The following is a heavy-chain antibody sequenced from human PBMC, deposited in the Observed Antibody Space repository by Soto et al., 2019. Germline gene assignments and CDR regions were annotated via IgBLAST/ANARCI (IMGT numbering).Heavy chain of an antibody. CDR1: GFPFSSYG. V-gene: IGHV3-33*01. J-gene: IGHJ1*01. Sequence: GGSLRLSCAASGFPFSSYGMHWVRQAPGKGLDWVAVIWYDGSNKDYADSVKGRFTISRDNSKNTLFLQMNSLRVDDTAVYYCASSINWGQGTLVTVSS. CDR3: ASSIN. CDR2: IWYDGSNK.